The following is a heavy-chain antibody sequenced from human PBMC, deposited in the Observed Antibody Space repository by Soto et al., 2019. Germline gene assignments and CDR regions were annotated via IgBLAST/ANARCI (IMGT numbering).Heavy chain of an antibody. CDR2: INHSGST. CDR3: ARRGFYCDLDY. CDR1: GGSFSGYY. Sequence: SETLSLTCAVYGGSFSGYYWSWIRQPPGKGLEWIGEINHSGSTNYNPSLKSRVTISVDTSKNQFSLKLSSVTAADTAVYYCARRGFYCDLDYWGQGTLVTVSS. V-gene: IGHV4-34*01. J-gene: IGHJ4*02. D-gene: IGHD3-3*01.